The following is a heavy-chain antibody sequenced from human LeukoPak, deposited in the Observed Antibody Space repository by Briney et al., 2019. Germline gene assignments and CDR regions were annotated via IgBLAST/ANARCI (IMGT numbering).Heavy chain of an antibody. D-gene: IGHD1-26*01. J-gene: IGHJ4*02. CDR2: ISGDGGST. V-gene: IGHV3-43*02. CDR3: AREQWTTKTFDY. CDR1: GFTFDDYA. Sequence: GGSLRLSCAASGFTFDDYAMHWVRQAPGKGLEWVSLISGDGGSTYYADSVKGRFTISRDNSKNSLYLQMNSLRTEDTALYYCAREQWTTKTFDYWGQGTLVAVSS.